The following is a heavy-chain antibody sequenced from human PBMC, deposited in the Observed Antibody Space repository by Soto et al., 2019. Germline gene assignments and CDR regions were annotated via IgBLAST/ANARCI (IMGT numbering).Heavy chain of an antibody. D-gene: IGHD6-13*01. CDR3: TRDASRDSSARGWFDP. CDR1: GFTFRSFT. Sequence: PGGSLRLSCAASGFTFRSFTMNWVRQAPGKGLEWVSTISSSSAYIYYTDALRGRFTISRDNAKNSLHLQMNSLRAEDTAVYYCTRDASRDSSARGWFDPWGPRTLVTVSS. CDR2: ISSSSAYI. V-gene: IGHV3-21*01. J-gene: IGHJ5*02.